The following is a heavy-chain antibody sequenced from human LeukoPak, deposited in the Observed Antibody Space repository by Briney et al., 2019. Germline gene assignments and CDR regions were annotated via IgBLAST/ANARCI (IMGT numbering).Heavy chain of an antibody. CDR3: ATWAFYHDLDV. CDR1: GMNFERYA. V-gene: IGHV3-43*02. Sequence: EPGGSLRLSCAASGMNFERYAMPWVRQRPGKGLEWVGVISADGKADHADAVKGRFTVSRDNSKDSLSLQMSSLRDEDTALYYCATWAFYHDLDVWGQGTTVIVSS. CDR2: ISADGKA. D-gene: IGHD1-26*01. J-gene: IGHJ6*02.